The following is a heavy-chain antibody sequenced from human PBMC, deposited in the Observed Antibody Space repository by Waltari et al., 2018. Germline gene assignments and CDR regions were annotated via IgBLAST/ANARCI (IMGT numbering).Heavy chain of an antibody. Sequence: QVQLVQSGAEVMKPGSSVKVSCKASGGTISTYAISWVRQAPGQGLEWMGGIIPIFGTTNYAQKFRGRVTITADKSTSTAYMELSSLRSEDTAVYYCARSRASGSSVYYYYYMDVWGKGTTVTVSS. J-gene: IGHJ6*03. D-gene: IGHD6-25*01. CDR1: GGTISTYA. V-gene: IGHV1-69*06. CDR3: ARSRASGSSVYYYYYMDV. CDR2: IIPIFGTT.